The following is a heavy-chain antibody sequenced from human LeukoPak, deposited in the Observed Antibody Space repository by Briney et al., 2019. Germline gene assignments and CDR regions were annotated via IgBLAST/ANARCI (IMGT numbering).Heavy chain of an antibody. D-gene: IGHD7-27*01. J-gene: IGHJ5*02. CDR2: IYYSGST. V-gene: IGHV4-39*01. CDR1: GGSISSSNTY. Sequence: SETLSLTCTVSGGSISSSNTYWGWIRQPPGKGLEWIATIYYSGSTYYNPSLKSRVTMSVDASKNQFSLKLSSVTATDTAVYYCASLLNGGVSHWFDPWGQGTLVTVSS. CDR3: ASLLNGGVSHWFDP.